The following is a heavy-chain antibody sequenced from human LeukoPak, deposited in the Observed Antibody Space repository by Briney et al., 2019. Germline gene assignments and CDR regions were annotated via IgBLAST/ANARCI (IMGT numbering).Heavy chain of an antibody. V-gene: IGHV3-21*01. CDR2: ISSSSSYI. CDR3: ARDRDLYSSHPDV. D-gene: IGHD6-13*01. Sequence: GGSLRLSCAASGFTFSSYSMTWVRQAPGKGLEWVSSISSSSSYIYYADSVKGRFTISRDNAKNSLYLQMNSLRAEDTAVYYCARDRDLYSSHPDVWGQGTTVTVSS. CDR1: GFTFSSYS. J-gene: IGHJ6*02.